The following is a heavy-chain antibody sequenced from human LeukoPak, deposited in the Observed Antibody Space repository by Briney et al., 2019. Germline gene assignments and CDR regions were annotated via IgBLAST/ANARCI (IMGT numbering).Heavy chain of an antibody. V-gene: IGHV3-7*01. D-gene: IGHD3-16*01. CDR1: GFTSSGYW. J-gene: IGHJ4*02. CDR3: ALGVYAWGY. CDR2: IKEDGSEI. Sequence: GGSLRLSSAASGFTSSGYWMTWVRQAPGQGLEWVANIKEDGSEIYYVDSVKGRFTISRDKAKNSLYLQMHSLRVADTAVYCCALGVYAWGYWGQGTLVTVSS.